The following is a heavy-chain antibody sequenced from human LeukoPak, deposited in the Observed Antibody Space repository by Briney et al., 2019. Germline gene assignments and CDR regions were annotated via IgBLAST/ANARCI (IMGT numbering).Heavy chain of an antibody. Sequence: ASVKVSCKASGYTFTGYYMHWVRQAPGQGLEWMGWINPNSGGTNYAQKFQGRVTMTRDTSISTAYMELSRLRSDDTAVYYCARYDVGAILWAFDIWGQGTMVTVSS. D-gene: IGHD1-26*01. CDR1: GYTFTGYY. CDR3: ARYDVGAILWAFDI. CDR2: INPNSGGT. V-gene: IGHV1-2*02. J-gene: IGHJ3*02.